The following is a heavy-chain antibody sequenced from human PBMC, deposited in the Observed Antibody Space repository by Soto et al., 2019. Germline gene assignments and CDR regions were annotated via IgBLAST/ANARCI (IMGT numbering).Heavy chain of an antibody. CDR1: GFTFSGSA. D-gene: IGHD3-3*01. J-gene: IGHJ6*02. Sequence: GGSLRLSCXASGFTFSGSAMHWVRQASGKGLEWVGRIRSKANSYATAYAASVKGRFTISRDDSKNTAYLQMNSLKTEDTAVYYCTKQRERIFGVVYSMDVWGQGTTVTVSS. CDR2: IRSKANSYAT. CDR3: TKQRERIFGVVYSMDV. V-gene: IGHV3-73*01.